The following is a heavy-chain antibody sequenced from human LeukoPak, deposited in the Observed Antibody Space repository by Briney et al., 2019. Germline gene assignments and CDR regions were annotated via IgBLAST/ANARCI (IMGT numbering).Heavy chain of an antibody. CDR1: GFTFSSYG. Sequence: GGTLRLSCAASGFTFSSYGMSWVRQAPGKGLEWVSAISGSGGSTYYADSVKGRFTISRDNSKNTLYLQMNSLRAEDTAVYYCARGHSSSWYYIDYWGQGTLVTVSS. V-gene: IGHV3-23*01. D-gene: IGHD6-13*01. J-gene: IGHJ4*02. CDR2: ISGSGGST. CDR3: ARGHSSSWYYIDY.